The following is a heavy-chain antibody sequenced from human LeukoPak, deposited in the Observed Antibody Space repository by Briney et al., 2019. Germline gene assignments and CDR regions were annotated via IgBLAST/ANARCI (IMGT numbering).Heavy chain of an antibody. CDR1: GFTVSSNY. CDR2: IYSGGST. Sequence: GGSLRLSCAASGFTVSSNYMSWVRQAPGKGLEWVSVIYSGGSTYYADSVKGRFTISRDNSKNTLYLQMNSLRAEDTAVYYCARDRGQQPVWTGYYYGMDVWGQGTTVAVSS. J-gene: IGHJ6*02. D-gene: IGHD6-13*01. CDR3: ARDRGQQPVWTGYYYGMDV. V-gene: IGHV3-66*01.